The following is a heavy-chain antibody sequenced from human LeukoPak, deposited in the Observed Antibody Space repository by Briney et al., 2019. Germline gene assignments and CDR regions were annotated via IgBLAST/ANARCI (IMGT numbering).Heavy chain of an antibody. CDR2: NNHSGST. CDR1: GGSFSGYY. CDR3: ARTYPTGPYSGYDYADH. Sequence: KSSETLSLTCAVYGGSFSGYYWSWIRQPPGKGLEWIGENNHSGSTNYNPSLKSRVTISVDTSKNQFSLKLSSVTAADTAVYYCARTYPTGPYSGYDYADHWGQGTLVTVSS. V-gene: IGHV4-34*01. J-gene: IGHJ4*02. D-gene: IGHD5-12*01.